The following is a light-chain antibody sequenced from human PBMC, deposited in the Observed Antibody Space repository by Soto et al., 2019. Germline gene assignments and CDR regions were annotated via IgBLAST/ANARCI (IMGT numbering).Light chain of an antibody. Sequence: EIMMTQSPVTLSVSAGERATLSCRASQSVSSSLAWYQQKPGQAPRLLIYGASTRAAGIPARFSGSGSGTEFTLTISSLQSEDFAVYYCQQYNSRPPWTFGQGTKVDIK. J-gene: IGKJ1*01. CDR3: QQYNSRPPWT. CDR1: QSVSSS. CDR2: GAS. V-gene: IGKV3-15*01.